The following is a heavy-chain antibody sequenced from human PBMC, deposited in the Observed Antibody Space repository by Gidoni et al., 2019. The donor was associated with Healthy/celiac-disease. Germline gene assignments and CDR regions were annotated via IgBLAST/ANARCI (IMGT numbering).Heavy chain of an antibody. CDR1: GFTFSTYG. Sequence: QVQLVESGGGVVQPGRTLSLSCAAHGFTFSTYGMHWVRQAPGKGLEWVAVISYDGSKKYYAASVKGRFTISRDNPKNTLYLQMNSLRAEDTAGYYCAPSGWYSSGWGFDYWGQGTLVTVSS. CDR2: ISYDGSKK. D-gene: IGHD6-19*01. J-gene: IGHJ4*02. CDR3: APSGWYSSGWGFDY. V-gene: IGHV3-30*03.